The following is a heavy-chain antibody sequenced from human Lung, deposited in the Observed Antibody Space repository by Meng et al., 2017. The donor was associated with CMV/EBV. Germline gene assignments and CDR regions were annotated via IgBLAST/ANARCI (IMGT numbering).Heavy chain of an antibody. V-gene: IGHV1-18*01. CDR2: IKTDDGDT. CDR3: ARGGWLQSGRYFDL. CDR1: GYTFTTYG. D-gene: IGHD5-24*01. Sequence: SGYTFTTYGITGVRQAPGQGLEWMGRIKTDDGDTNYGQKSLGRVTLTVDTSTTTAYMELTGLRSDDTAVYYCARGGWLQSGRYFDLWGRGTLVTVSS. J-gene: IGHJ2*01.